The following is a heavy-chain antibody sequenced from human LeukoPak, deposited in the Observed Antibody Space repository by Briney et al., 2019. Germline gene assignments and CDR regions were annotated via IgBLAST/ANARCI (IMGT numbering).Heavy chain of an antibody. CDR3: ARGGIARAGTVSDY. V-gene: IGHV3-66*01. CDR2: IYSGGST. Sequence: GGSLRLSCAASGFTVSSKYMSWVRQVPGKGLEWVSIIYSGGSTYYADSVKDRFTISRDNSKNTLFLQMNSLRAEDTAVYYCARGGIARAGTVSDYWGQGTLVTVSS. CDR1: GFTVSSKY. J-gene: IGHJ4*02. D-gene: IGHD6-13*01.